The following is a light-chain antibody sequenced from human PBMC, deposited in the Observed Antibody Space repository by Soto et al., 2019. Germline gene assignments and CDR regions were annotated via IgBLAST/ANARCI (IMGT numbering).Light chain of an antibody. J-gene: IGKJ5*01. Sequence: EIVMTQSPVTLSVSPGESATLSCRASQSVGSNLAWYQQRPGQAPRLLIYGASTRATGIPVRFSGSGSGTKVTLTISGLQSEDFGVYLCQQYNNRPPITFGQGTRLEIK. CDR2: GAS. CDR3: QQYNNRPPIT. V-gene: IGKV3D-15*01. CDR1: QSVGSN.